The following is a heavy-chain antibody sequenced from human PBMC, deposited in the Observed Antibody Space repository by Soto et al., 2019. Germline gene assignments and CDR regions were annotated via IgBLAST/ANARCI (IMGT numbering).Heavy chain of an antibody. CDR1: GYTFTTYD. D-gene: IGHD6-25*01. V-gene: IGHV1-8*01. J-gene: IGHJ4*02. Sequence: ASVKVSCKSSGYTFTTYDISWVRQATGQGLEWMGWMNPYSGNTGYAQKFQGRVTVTRNTSISTVYMELSGLRPDDTAVYYCARRKERSGPHYFDYWGQGSQVTVSS. CDR2: MNPYSGNT. CDR3: ARRKERSGPHYFDY.